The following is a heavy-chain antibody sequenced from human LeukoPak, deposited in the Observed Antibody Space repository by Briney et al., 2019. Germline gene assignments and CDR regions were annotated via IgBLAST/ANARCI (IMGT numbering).Heavy chain of an antibody. D-gene: IGHD1-1*01. CDR3: ARGRYDWNDVGYFDY. J-gene: IGHJ4*02. Sequence: GGSLRLSCAASGFTFSTFAMSWVRQAPGKGLGWVSAIFGNGRSTYYADSVKGRFTISRDNSKNTLYLQMNSLRAEDTAVYYCARGRYDWNDVGYFDYWGQGTLVSVSS. CDR1: GFTFSTFA. V-gene: IGHV3-23*01. CDR2: IFGNGRST.